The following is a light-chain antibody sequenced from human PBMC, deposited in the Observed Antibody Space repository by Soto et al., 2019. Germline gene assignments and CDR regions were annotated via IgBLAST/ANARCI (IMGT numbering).Light chain of an antibody. Sequence: DLVMTQSPVSLPVTPGEPASISCRSSQSLLQSNGYNYLDWYRQKPGQPPQLLIYLGSNRASGVPDRFSGSGSGTDFTLKISRVEADDVGLYYCMQALQIPLTFGGGTKVEIK. CDR3: MQALQIPLT. V-gene: IGKV2-28*01. J-gene: IGKJ4*01. CDR2: LGS. CDR1: QSLLQSNGYNY.